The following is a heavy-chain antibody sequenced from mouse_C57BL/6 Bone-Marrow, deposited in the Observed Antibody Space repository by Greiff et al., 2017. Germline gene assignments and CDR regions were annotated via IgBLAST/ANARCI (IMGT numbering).Heavy chain of an antibody. CDR2: IDPSGSET. D-gene: IGHD2-13*01. J-gene: IGHJ3*01. CDR1: GYTFTSYW. V-gene: IGHV1-52*01. CDR3: ARDFCDGDPFAY. Sequence: QVQLQQPGAELVRPGSSVKLSCKASGYTFTSYWMHWVKQRPIQGLEWIGNIDPSGSETHYNQKFKGKATLTADKSSSTAYMQLSSLTSEDSAVYYCARDFCDGDPFAYWGQGTLVTVSA.